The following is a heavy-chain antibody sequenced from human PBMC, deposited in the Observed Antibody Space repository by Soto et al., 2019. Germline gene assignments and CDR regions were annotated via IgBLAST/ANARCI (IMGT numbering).Heavy chain of an antibody. J-gene: IGHJ4*02. V-gene: IGHV1-45*02. CDR2: ITRFNGNT. CDR3: ASESVDNRYYFDY. Sequence: GASVKVSCKASGYTFTYRYLHWVRQAPGQALEWMGWITRFNGNTNYAQKFQDRVTITRDRSMSTAYMELSSLRSEDTAMYYRASESVDNRYYFDYWGQGTLVTVSS. CDR1: GYTFTYRY. D-gene: IGHD5-12*01.